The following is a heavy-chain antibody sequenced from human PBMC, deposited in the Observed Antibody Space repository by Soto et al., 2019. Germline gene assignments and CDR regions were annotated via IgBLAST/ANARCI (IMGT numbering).Heavy chain of an antibody. V-gene: IGHV5-51*01. CDR3: ARRGWTVTTSSVDY. CDR1: GYSFTSYW. D-gene: IGHD4-4*01. Sequence: GESLKISCKGFGYSFTSYWIGWVRQMPGKGLEWMVIIYPGDSDTRYSPSFQAQVTISADKSISTAYLQWSSLKASDTAMYYCARRGWTVTTSSVDYWGQGTLVTVSS. J-gene: IGHJ4*02. CDR2: IYPGDSDT.